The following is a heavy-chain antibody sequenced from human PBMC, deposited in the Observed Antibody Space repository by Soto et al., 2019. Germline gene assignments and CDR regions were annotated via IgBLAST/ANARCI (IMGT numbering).Heavy chain of an antibody. CDR2: INVGNGDT. CDR3: ARDEVFGPWYYNY. Sequence: QVQLVQSGAEVKKPGASVKVSCKASGYTFTRNGMHWLRQAPGQRLELMGWINVGNGDTIYSQKFQGRVTITRDTSASTAYMELSSLISDDTAVYYCARDEVFGPWYYNYWGQGTLVTVSS. CDR1: GYTFTRNG. J-gene: IGHJ4*02. D-gene: IGHD3-16*01. V-gene: IGHV1-3*01.